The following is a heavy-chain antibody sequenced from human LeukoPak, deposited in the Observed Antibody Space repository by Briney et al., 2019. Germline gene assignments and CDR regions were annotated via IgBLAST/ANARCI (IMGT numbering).Heavy chain of an antibody. V-gene: IGHV3-53*01. CDR2: IYSDGGI. D-gene: IGHD3-3*01. CDR3: ARDLDFWSGYSPFDY. Sequence: GGSLRLSCAASGLPVSSNYMSWVRQAPGKGLEWVSVIYSDGGIFYTDSVKGRFTISRDNAKNSLYLQMNSLRAEDTAVYYCARDLDFWSGYSPFDYWGQGTLVTVSS. CDR1: GLPVSSNY. J-gene: IGHJ4*02.